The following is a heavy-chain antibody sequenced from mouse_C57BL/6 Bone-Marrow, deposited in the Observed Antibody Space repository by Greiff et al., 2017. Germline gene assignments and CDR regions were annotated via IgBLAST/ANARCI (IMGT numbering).Heavy chain of an antibody. CDR2: IDPENGDT. V-gene: IGHV14-4*01. D-gene: IGHD1-1*01. J-gene: IGHJ1*03. Sequence: VQLQQSGAELVRPGASVKLSCTASGFNIKDDYMHWVKQRPEQGLEWIGWIDPENGDTEYASKFQGKATITADTSSNTAYLQLSSLTSEDTAVYYCTTGLYGSSPYWYFDVWGTGTTVTVSS. CDR3: TTGLYGSSPYWYFDV. CDR1: GFNIKDDY.